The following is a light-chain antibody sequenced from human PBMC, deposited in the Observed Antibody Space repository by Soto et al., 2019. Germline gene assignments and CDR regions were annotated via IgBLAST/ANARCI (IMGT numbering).Light chain of an antibody. Sequence: QSALTQPASVSGSPGQSITISCTGTSRDVGGYNYVSWHQQHPGKAPKVIITEVSKRPSGVANRFSGSKSGNTASLTISGLQAEAEDDYYCSSYISSSTIVVFGGGTKLTVL. CDR1: SRDVGGYNY. J-gene: IGLJ2*01. CDR3: SSYISSSTIVV. V-gene: IGLV2-14*01. CDR2: EVS.